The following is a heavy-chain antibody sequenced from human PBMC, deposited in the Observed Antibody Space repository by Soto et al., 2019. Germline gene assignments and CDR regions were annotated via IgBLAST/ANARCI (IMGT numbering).Heavy chain of an antibody. D-gene: IGHD6-19*01. J-gene: IGHJ4*02. CDR1: GFTFTSYY. CDR3: ARDSSAFSSGWPGFDY. V-gene: IGHV1-46*01. CDR2: INPGAGST. Sequence: QVQLVESGGGVVQPGRSLRLSCAASGFTFTSYYLHWVRQAPGQGLEWMGVINPGAGSTSYAQKFQGRVTMTRDTSTSTVYMEVSTLRSEDTAFYYCARDSSAFSSGWPGFDYWGQGTLVTVSS.